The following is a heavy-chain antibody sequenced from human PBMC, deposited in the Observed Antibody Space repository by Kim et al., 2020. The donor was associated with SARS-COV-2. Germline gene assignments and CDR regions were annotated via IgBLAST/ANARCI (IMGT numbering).Heavy chain of an antibody. CDR3: ARGAGSSIWYRDYYYYG. D-gene: IGHD6-13*01. CDR1: GFTFSSYG. V-gene: IGHV3-33*01. J-gene: IGHJ6*01. CDR2: IWYDGSNK. Sequence: GGSLRLSCAASGFTFSSYGMHWVRQAPGKGLEWVAVIWYDGSNKYYADSVKGRFTISRDNTKNTLYLQMNSLGAEDTAVYYCARGAGSSIWYRDYYYYG.